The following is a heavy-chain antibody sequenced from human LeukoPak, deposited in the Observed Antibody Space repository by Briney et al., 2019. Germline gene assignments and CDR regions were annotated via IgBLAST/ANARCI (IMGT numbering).Heavy chain of an antibody. CDR3: AKGDFNYYYYFDY. J-gene: IGHJ4*02. CDR1: GFTFSYYG. V-gene: IGHV3-23*01. D-gene: IGHD1-26*01. Sequence: GGSLRLSCAASGFTFSYYGMTWVRQAPGKGLEWVSAISGSGGSTYYADSVEGRFTISRDNSKNTLYLQMNSLRAEDTAVYYCAKGDFNYYYYFDYWGQGTLVTVSS. CDR2: ISGSGGST.